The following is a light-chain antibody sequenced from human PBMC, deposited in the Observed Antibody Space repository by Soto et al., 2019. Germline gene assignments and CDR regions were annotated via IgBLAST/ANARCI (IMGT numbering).Light chain of an antibody. CDR3: QQYNSYFIT. CDR1: QNINSY. J-gene: IGKJ5*01. V-gene: IGKV1-5*03. Sequence: DLQMTQSPSTLSASIGDRVTITCRASQNINSYLAWYQQKPGRAPQLLIYQASTLQSGVPSRFSGSESGTEFTLTISSLQPDDFATYYCQQYNSYFITFGQGTRLEI. CDR2: QAS.